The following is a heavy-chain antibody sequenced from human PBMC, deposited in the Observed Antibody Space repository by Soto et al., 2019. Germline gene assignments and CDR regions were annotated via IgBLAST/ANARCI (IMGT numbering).Heavy chain of an antibody. Sequence: EVELVESGGGLVQPGRSLRLSCAASGFSFNNYAMHWVRQVPRKGLEWVSGISSNSGSVGYADSVKGRFTISRDNGKNSLYLEMKRLTVEDSALYYCAKGVSTSWLRDGFDIWGQGTMVTASS. J-gene: IGHJ3*02. CDR1: GFSFNNYA. CDR3: AKGVSTSWLRDGFDI. V-gene: IGHV3-9*01. CDR2: ISSNSGSV. D-gene: IGHD2-2*01.